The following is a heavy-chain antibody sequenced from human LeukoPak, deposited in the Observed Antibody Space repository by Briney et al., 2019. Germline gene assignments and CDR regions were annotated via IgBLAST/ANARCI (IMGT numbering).Heavy chain of an antibody. D-gene: IGHD3-10*01. J-gene: IGHJ4*02. CDR2: IYYSGST. CDR3: AGDGSGSYMDY. CDR1: GGSVSSGTYY. Sequence: SETLSLTCTVSGGSVSSGTYYWSWIRQPPRKGLEWIGYIYYSGSTNYNPSLKSRVTISVDTSKNQFSLKLSSVTAADTAVYYCAGDGSGSYMDYWGQGTLVTVSS. V-gene: IGHV4-61*01.